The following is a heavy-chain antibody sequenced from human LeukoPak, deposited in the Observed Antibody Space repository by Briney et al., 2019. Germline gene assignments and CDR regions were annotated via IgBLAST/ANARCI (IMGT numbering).Heavy chain of an antibody. CDR1: GGSISSSSYY. CDR3: AGSYCSSTSCYRYYYYGMDV. Sequence: SETLSLTCTVSGGSISSSSYYWGWIRQPPGKGLEWIGSIYYSGSTYYNPSLKSRVTISVDTSKNQFSLKLSSVTAADTAVYYCAGSYCSSTSCYRYYYYGMDVWGQGTTVTVSS. J-gene: IGHJ6*02. D-gene: IGHD2-2*01. V-gene: IGHV4-39*01. CDR2: IYYSGST.